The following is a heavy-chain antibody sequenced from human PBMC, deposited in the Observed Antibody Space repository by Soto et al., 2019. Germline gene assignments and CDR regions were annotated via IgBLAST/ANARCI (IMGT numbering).Heavy chain of an antibody. V-gene: IGHV1-69*01. CDR1: GGAFNNYI. CDR2: IIPRFGTT. J-gene: IGHJ4*02. CDR3: ARGRDQPPVGLYFDS. D-gene: IGHD1-26*01. Sequence: QVQLVQSGAEVKKPGSSVKVSCKASGGAFNNYIFDWVRQAPGQGLEWMGGIIPRFGTTKYAQTFQDRITISADVSTGTAYMELTSLRFDDTAIYYCARGRDQPPVGLYFDSWGEGTRVTVSS.